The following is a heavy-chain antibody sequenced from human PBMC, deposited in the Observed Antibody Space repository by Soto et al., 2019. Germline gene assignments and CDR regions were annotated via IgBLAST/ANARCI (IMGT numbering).Heavy chain of an antibody. CDR1: GGTFSSYA. Sequence: SVKVSCKASGGTFSSYAISWVRQAPGQGLEWMGGIIPIFGTANYAQKFQGRVTITADESTSTAYMELSSLRSEDTAVYYCARERGHMVRGVKYYYYGMDVWGQGTTVTVSS. CDR3: ARERGHMVRGVKYYYYGMDV. V-gene: IGHV1-69*13. D-gene: IGHD3-10*01. CDR2: IIPIFGTA. J-gene: IGHJ6*02.